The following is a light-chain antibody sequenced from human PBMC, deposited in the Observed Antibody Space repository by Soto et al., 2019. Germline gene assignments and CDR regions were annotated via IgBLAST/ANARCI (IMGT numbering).Light chain of an antibody. CDR3: QSYDSSSVV. CDR2: GNS. CDR1: SSNIGAGYD. Sequence: QSVLTQPHSVSGAPGQRVTISCTGSSSNIGAGYDVHWYQQLPGTAPKLLIYGNSNRPSGVPDRFSGSKSGTSASLAITGLQAEDEADYYCQSYDSSSVVFGGGTKLTVL. J-gene: IGLJ2*01. V-gene: IGLV1-40*01.